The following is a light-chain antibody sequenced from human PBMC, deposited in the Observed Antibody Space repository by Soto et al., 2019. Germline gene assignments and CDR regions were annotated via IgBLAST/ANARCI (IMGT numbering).Light chain of an antibody. Sequence: AIRMTQSPSSVSASTGDIVTITCRASQGISSHLAWYQVKPGKAPRLLIYTASYLESGVPSRFSGSVSVTDFTLTISSLQSEYFVVYYCQQYFSDPLTFGGGTKMEIK. CDR3: QQYFSDPLT. CDR1: QGISSH. CDR2: TAS. J-gene: IGKJ4*01. V-gene: IGKV1-8*01.